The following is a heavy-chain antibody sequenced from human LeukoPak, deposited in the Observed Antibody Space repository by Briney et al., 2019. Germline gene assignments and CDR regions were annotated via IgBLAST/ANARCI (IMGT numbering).Heavy chain of an antibody. J-gene: IGHJ5*02. D-gene: IGHD5-18*01. V-gene: IGHV1-69*05. CDR1: GGTLSRHV. Sequence: SVKVSCKASGGTLSRHVVSWVRQAPGQGLEWMGGIILISPTANYAQKFQDGVTITMDESTAYMELSSLRSEDTAVYYCATGRVSDTTLVSWFDTWGQGSLVTVSS. CDR3: ATGRVSDTTLVSWFDT. CDR2: IILISPTA.